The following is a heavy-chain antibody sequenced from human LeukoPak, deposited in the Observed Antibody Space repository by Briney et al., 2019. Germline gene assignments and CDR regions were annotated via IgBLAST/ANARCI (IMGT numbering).Heavy chain of an antibody. V-gene: IGHV1-8*03. CDR2: MNPNSGNT. J-gene: IGHJ6*03. CDR1: GSTFTSYD. CDR3: ARGRNWGDLARAINYYHYYMDV. D-gene: IGHD3-16*01. Sequence: ASVKVSCKASGSTFTSYDINWVRQATGPGLEWMGWMNPNSGNTGYAQKFQGRVTITRNTSITTAYMELSSLRSEDTAVYYCARGRNWGDLARAINYYHYYMDVWGKGTTVTVSS.